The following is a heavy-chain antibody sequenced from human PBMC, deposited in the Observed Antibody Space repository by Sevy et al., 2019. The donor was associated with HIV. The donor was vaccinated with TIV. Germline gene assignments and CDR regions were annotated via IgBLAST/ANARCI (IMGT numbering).Heavy chain of an antibody. CDR3: AREFSPSGTVYYYGMDV. Sequence: GGSLRLSCAASGFTFSSYAMHWVHQAPGKGLEWVAVISYDGSNKYYADSVKGRFTISRDNSKNTLYLQMNSLRAEDTAVYYCAREFSPSGTVYYYGMDVWGQGTTVTVSS. V-gene: IGHV3-30-3*01. CDR1: GFTFSSYA. D-gene: IGHD6-13*01. CDR2: ISYDGSNK. J-gene: IGHJ6*02.